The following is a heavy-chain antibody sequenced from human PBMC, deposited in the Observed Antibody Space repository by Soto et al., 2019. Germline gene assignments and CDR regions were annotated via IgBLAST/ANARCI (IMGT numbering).Heavy chain of an antibody. CDR2: ISGSGGST. Sequence: GGLRLSCAASGFTFSSYAMSWVRQAPGKGLEWVSAISGSGGSTYYADSVKGRFTISRDNSKNTLYLQMNSLRAEDTAVYYCAKDLLKDYYGSGSYPSPPTYGMDVWGQGTTVTVSS. V-gene: IGHV3-23*01. CDR3: AKDLLKDYYGSGSYPSPPTYGMDV. CDR1: GFTFSSYA. J-gene: IGHJ6*02. D-gene: IGHD3-10*01.